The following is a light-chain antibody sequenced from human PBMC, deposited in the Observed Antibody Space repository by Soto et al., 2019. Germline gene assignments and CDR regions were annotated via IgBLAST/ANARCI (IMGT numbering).Light chain of an antibody. CDR2: DAS. CDR1: QSIVNY. CDR3: QQYEKLPLT. V-gene: IGKV1-33*01. Sequence: DVQLTQSPSTLSASVGDRVAITCQASQSIVNYLNWFQQRPGKAPQLPISDASHLEPGVPSRFSGQRSGTDFTLIISSLQPEDFATYYCQQYEKLPLTFGGGTRVEV. J-gene: IGKJ4*01.